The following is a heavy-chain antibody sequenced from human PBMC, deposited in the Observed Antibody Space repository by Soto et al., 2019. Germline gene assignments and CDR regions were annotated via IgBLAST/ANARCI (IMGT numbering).Heavy chain of an antibody. CDR2: ISGLSSYI. Sequence: EVQLVESGGGLVKPGGSLRLSCAASGFTFSRYGMNWVRQAPGKGLELVSSISGLSSYIYYADSVKGRFTVSRDNAKNSLYVQRNSLRAEDTAGDYGAIDPQQRLADSYYYGMDVWGQGTTVLVAS. CDR3: AIDPQQRLADSYYYGMDV. D-gene: IGHD6-25*01. CDR1: GFTFSRYG. V-gene: IGHV3-21*02. J-gene: IGHJ6*02.